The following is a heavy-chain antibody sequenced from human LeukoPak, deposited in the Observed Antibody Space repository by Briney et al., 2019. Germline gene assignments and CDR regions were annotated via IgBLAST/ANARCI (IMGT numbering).Heavy chain of an antibody. V-gene: IGHV3-21*01. CDR2: ITISSTYL. CDR1: GFTFSRYS. Sequence: GGSQRLSSAASGFTFSRYSMNWVRQAPGKGLEWVSSITISSTYLFYADSVKGRFTISRDNAKNSLYLQMNSLRAEDTAVYYCARDLEQQLFDLWGQGTLVTVSS. D-gene: IGHD6-13*01. J-gene: IGHJ5*02. CDR3: ARDLEQQLFDL.